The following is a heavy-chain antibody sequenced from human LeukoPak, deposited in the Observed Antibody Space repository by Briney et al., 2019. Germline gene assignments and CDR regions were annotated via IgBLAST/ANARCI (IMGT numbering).Heavy chain of an antibody. V-gene: IGHV5-51*01. CDR2: IYPGDSDT. J-gene: IGHJ4*02. CDR1: GYIFTSYW. D-gene: IGHD3-22*01. CDR3: ARQNDSSGYYLPYFDY. Sequence: GESLKISCKGSGYIFTSYWIGWVRQMPGKGLEWMGIIYPGDSDTRYSPSFQGQVTISADKSISTAYLQWSSLKASDTAMYYCARQNDSSGYYLPYFDYWGQGTLVTVSS.